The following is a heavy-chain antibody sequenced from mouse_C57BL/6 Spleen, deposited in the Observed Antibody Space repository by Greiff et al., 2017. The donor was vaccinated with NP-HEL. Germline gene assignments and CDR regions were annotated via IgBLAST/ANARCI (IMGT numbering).Heavy chain of an antibody. V-gene: IGHV1-69*01. CDR2: IDPSDSYT. J-gene: IGHJ2*01. CDR3: ASTAQATIYFDY. D-gene: IGHD3-2*02. CDR1: GYTFTSYW. Sequence: VQLQQPGAELVMPGASVKLSCKASGYTFTSYWMHWVKQRPGQGLEWIGEIDPSDSYTNYNQKFKGKSTLTVDKSSSTSYMQLSSLTSDDSAVYSSASTAQATIYFDYWGQGTTLTVSS.